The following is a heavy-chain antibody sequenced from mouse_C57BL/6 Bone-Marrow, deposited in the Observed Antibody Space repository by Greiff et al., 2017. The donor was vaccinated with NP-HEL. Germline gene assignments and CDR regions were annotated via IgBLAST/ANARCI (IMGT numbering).Heavy chain of an antibody. D-gene: IGHD1-1*01. J-gene: IGHJ2*01. Sequence: VQLQQSGAELVRPGASVKLSCKASGYTFTDYYINWVKQRPGQGLEWIARIYPGSGNTYYNEKFKGKATLTAEKSSSTAYMQLSSLTSEDSAVYFCARSSQFITTVVGFDYWGQGTTLTVSS. CDR1: GYTFTDYY. CDR2: IYPGSGNT. CDR3: ARSSQFITTVVGFDY. V-gene: IGHV1-76*01.